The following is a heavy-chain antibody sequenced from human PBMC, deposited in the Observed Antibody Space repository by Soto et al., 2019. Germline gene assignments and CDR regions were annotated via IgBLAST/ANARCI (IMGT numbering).Heavy chain of an antibody. Sequence: WGSLRLSCAASGFTLSSYWRTWVRQVPGKGLEWVANINRDGSEKHSVDSVKGRFTISRDNAKNALYLQMNSLRVEDTAVYYCARRGDYFDSWGQGALVTVSS. CDR3: ARRGDYFDS. V-gene: IGHV3-7*01. CDR2: INRDGSEK. CDR1: GFTLSSYW. J-gene: IGHJ4*02. D-gene: IGHD3-16*01.